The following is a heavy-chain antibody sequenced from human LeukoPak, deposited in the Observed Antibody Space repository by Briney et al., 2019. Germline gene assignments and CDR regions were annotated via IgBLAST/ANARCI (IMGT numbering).Heavy chain of an antibody. J-gene: IGHJ5*02. V-gene: IGHV3-74*01. CDR2: IDSDGKST. Sequence: GGSLRLSWTASGXTFGDYAVSWVRQAPGKGLVWVSRIDSDGKSTNYADSVKGRFTISRDNAKNTLYLQMNSLRVEDTAVYYCVRDKEVVTGIGWFDPWGQGTLVTVSS. CDR1: GXTFGDYA. D-gene: IGHD2-21*02. CDR3: VRDKEVVTGIGWFDP.